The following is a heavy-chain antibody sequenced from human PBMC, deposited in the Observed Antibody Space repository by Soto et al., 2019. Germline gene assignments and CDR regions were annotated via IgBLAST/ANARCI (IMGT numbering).Heavy chain of an antibody. Sequence: QVQLQQWGTGLLQPSETLSLACAASDGVISGYSWGWIRQPPGKGLEWIGEINYRGDTTYNPSLKGRISIFEDTSRSRFSLTLTSLTAADTAVYYCARSYYKILTGYYSWGQGILVSVSS. J-gene: IGHJ4*02. CDR1: DGVISGYS. V-gene: IGHV4-34*02. D-gene: IGHD3-9*01. CDR2: INYRGDT. CDR3: ARSYYKILTGYYS.